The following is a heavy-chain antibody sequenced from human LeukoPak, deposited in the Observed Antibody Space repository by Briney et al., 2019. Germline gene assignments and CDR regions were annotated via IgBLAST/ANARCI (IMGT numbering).Heavy chain of an antibody. D-gene: IGHD5-12*01. Sequence: GGSLRLSCAASGFTFSTYAMSWVRQAPGKGLEWVSAISDSGTKTHYADSVKGRLTISRDNSKNTLFLQMNSLRAEDTAVYYCAKGHGWLSAAWGQGTLVTVSS. J-gene: IGHJ4*02. V-gene: IGHV3-23*01. CDR1: GFTFSTYA. CDR3: AKGHGWLSAA. CDR2: ISDSGTKT.